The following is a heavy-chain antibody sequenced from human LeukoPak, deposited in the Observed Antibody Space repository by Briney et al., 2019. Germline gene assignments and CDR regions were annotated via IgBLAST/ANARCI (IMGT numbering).Heavy chain of an antibody. CDR1: GFTFSSYS. V-gene: IGHV3-48*01. CDR3: ARVLHKRNYDSSVYYGY. D-gene: IGHD3-22*01. J-gene: IGHJ4*02. Sequence: GGSLRLSCAASGFTFSSYSMNWVRQAPGKGLEWVSCITSTRTTYYADSVKGRFTISRDNAKNSLYLQMNSLRAEDTAVYYCARVLHKRNYDSSVYYGYWGQGTLVTVSS. CDR2: ITSTRTT.